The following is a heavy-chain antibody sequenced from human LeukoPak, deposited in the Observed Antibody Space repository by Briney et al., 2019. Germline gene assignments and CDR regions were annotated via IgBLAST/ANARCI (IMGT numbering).Heavy chain of an antibody. Sequence: SETLSLTCTVSGGSISGSHNFWGWIPQPPGKGLEWSGSIHYSGSSYDNPSLESRPTISVDTSKNQHSLKNSPVTAAAAAVYFCASARTFSRGWFTFDYWGQGILVTVSS. CDR3: ASARTFSRGWFTFDY. CDR1: GGSISGSHNF. J-gene: IGHJ4*02. CDR2: IHYSGSS. D-gene: IGHD6-19*01. V-gene: IGHV4-39*01.